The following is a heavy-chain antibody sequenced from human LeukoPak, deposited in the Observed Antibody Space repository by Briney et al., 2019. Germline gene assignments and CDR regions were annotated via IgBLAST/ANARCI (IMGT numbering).Heavy chain of an antibody. D-gene: IGHD2-2*01. Sequence: GGSLRLSCAASGFTFSSYSMNWVRQAPGKGLEWVSSISSSSYIYYADSVKGRFTISRDNAKNSLYLQMNSLRAEDTAVYYCARQGYCSSTSCYVGYWGQGTLVTVSS. V-gene: IGHV3-21*01. CDR1: GFTFSSYS. CDR3: ARQGYCSSTSCYVGY. J-gene: IGHJ4*02. CDR2: ISSSSYI.